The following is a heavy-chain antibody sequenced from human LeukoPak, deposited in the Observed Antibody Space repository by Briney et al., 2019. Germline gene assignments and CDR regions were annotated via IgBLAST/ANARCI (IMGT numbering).Heavy chain of an antibody. CDR1: GFTFSSYS. V-gene: IGHV3-21*01. CDR3: ATLKRTGTPYYFDY. D-gene: IGHD1-1*01. Sequence: GGSLRLSCAASGFTFSSYSMNWVRQAPGKGLEWASSISSSSSYIYYADSVKGRFTISRDNAKNSLYLQMNSLRAEDTAVYYCATLKRTGTPYYFDYWGQGTLVTVSS. CDR2: ISSSSSYI. J-gene: IGHJ4*02.